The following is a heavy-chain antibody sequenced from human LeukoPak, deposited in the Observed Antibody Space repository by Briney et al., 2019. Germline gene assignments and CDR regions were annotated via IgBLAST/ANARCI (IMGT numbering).Heavy chain of an antibody. Sequence: ASVKVSCTVSGYTLTELSMHWVRQAPGKGLEWMGGFDPEDGETIYAQKFQGRVTMTEDTSTDTAYMELSSLRSEDTAVYYCATGDSSSWIGLGDFDYYYGMDVWGKGTTVTVSS. J-gene: IGHJ6*04. D-gene: IGHD6-13*01. CDR1: GYTLTELS. CDR2: FDPEDGET. V-gene: IGHV1-24*01. CDR3: ATGDSSSWIGLGDFDYYYGMDV.